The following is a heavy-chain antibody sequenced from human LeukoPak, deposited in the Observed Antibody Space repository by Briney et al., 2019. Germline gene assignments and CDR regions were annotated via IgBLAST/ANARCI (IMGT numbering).Heavy chain of an antibody. CDR2: INPNSGGT. J-gene: IGHJ6*03. D-gene: IGHD6-19*01. V-gene: IGHV1-2*02. CDR3: AREADSSGWYWGRGYYYYYMDV. CDR1: GYTFTSYG. Sequence: ASVKVSCKASGYTFTSYGISWVRQAPGQGLEWMGWINPNSGGTNYAQKFQGRVTMTRDTSISTAYMELSRLRSDDTAVYYCAREADSSGWYWGRGYYYYYMDVWGKGTTVTVSS.